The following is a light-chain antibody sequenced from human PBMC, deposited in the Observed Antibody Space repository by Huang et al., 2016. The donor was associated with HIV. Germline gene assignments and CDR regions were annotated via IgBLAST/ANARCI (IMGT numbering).Light chain of an antibody. J-gene: IGKJ1*01. Sequence: EIVMTQSPATLSVSPGERATLSCRASQRVNSDLAWYQQKPGQAPRLLIYGASTRATGIPARFSGSGSETDFTLTISSLQSEDFAVYYCQQYNYWPQTFGQGTKVEV. V-gene: IGKV3-15*01. CDR2: GAS. CDR1: QRVNSD. CDR3: QQYNYWPQT.